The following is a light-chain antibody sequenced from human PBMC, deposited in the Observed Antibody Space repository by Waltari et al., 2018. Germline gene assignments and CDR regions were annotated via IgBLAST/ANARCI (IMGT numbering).Light chain of an antibody. Sequence: QSALTQPASVSGVPGQSITISCTGTTDDVGLYNYVAWYQQHPGKAPKLIIYDVRKRPSGGSNRFSGSPSCNTASLTISGLQAEDEADYYCNSYSSSDTYVLFGGGTKLTVL. CDR3: NSYSSSDTYVL. CDR2: DVR. CDR1: TDDVGLYNY. J-gene: IGLJ2*01. V-gene: IGLV2-14*03.